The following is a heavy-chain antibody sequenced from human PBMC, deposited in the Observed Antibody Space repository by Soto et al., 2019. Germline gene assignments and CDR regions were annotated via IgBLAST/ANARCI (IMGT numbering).Heavy chain of an antibody. CDR1: GGTFSSYA. D-gene: IGHD1-7*01. CDR2: IIPIFGTA. J-gene: IGHJ6*02. CDR3: ARDGNSHQSTYYYYYGMDV. Sequence: SVKVSCKASGGTFSSYAISWVRQAPGQGLEWMGGIIPIFGTANYAQKFQGRVTITADESTSTAYMELSSLRSEDTAVYYCARDGNSHQSTYYYYYGMDVWGQGTTVTVSS. V-gene: IGHV1-69*13.